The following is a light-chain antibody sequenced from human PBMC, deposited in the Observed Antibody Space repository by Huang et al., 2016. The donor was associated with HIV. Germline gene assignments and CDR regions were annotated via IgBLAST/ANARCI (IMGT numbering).Light chain of an antibody. CDR1: ESISNN. V-gene: IGKV3-15*01. CDR3: HQYDNWPPFT. J-gene: IGKJ2*01. Sequence: EIVMTQSPATLSVSPGERITLSCRASESISNNLAWYQQRPGQAPRLLIYGASTGATGVAARVTGSGSGTDFTLTISSLQSEDSAVYYCHQYDNWPPFTFGQGTKLEIK. CDR2: GAS.